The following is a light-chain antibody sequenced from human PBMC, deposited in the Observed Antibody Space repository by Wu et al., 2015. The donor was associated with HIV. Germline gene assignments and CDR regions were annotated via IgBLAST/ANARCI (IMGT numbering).Light chain of an antibody. CDR2: DAS. CDR3: QQYDSSPQVT. V-gene: IGKV3-11*01. J-gene: IGKJ4*01. Sequence: EILLTQSPATLSLSPGERATFSCRASQSVNSYLAWYQQKPGQAPRLLIYDASNRATGIPARFSGRGSGTDFTLTISSLEPEDFAVYYCQQYDSSPQVTFGGGTKVEIK. CDR1: QSVNSY.